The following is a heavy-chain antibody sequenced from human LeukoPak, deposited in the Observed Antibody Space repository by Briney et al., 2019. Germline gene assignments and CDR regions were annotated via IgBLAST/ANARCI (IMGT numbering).Heavy chain of an antibody. D-gene: IGHD6-6*01. Sequence: AGGSLRLSCAASGFTFSSYAMSWVRQAPGKGLEWVSAISGSGGSTYYADSVKGRFTISRDNSKNTLYLQMNSLRAEDTAVYYCAKDGGYSSSSEFDYWGQGTLVTVSS. CDR1: GFTFSSYA. CDR3: AKDGGYSSSSEFDY. J-gene: IGHJ4*02. CDR2: ISGSGGST. V-gene: IGHV3-23*01.